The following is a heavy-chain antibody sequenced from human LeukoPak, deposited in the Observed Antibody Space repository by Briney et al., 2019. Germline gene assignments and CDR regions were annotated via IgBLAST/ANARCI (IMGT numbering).Heavy chain of an antibody. V-gene: IGHV3-20*04. CDR2: INWNGGSA. CDR1: GFNFDEYG. Sequence: GGSQRLSCAAFGFNFDEYGMSWLRQAPGKGLEWVCGINWNGGSAGYAASVKGRFTISRDNAKTSLYLQLNSLRVEDTAFYYCARGSSFSNYWGQGTLVTVSS. CDR3: ARGSSFSNY. J-gene: IGHJ4*02. D-gene: IGHD2-2*01.